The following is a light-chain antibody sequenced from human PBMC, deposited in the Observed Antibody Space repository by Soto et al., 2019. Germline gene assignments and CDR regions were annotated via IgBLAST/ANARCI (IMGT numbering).Light chain of an antibody. CDR2: KAS. V-gene: IGKV1-5*03. J-gene: IGKJ1*01. CDR3: QQYNSYST. CDR1: QSISSW. Sequence: DIPMTQSPSILSASVGDRVTITCRASQSISSWLAWYQQKPGKAPKLLIYKASSLESGVPSRFSGSGSGTEFTLTISSLQPDDFATYYCQQYNSYSTFGQGTKVEIK.